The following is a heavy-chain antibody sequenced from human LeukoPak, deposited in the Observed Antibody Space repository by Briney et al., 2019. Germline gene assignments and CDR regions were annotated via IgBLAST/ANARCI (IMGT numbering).Heavy chain of an antibody. CDR3: ARDIVGGWSDYYYYMDV. Sequence: SQTLSLTCAISGDSVSSNSAAWNWLRQSPSRGLEWLGRKYYRSKWYNDYAVSVKSRITITPDTSKNQFSLQLDSVTPEDTAVYYCARDIVGGWSDYYYYMDVWGKGTTVTVSS. J-gene: IGHJ6*03. V-gene: IGHV6-1*01. CDR1: GDSVSSNSAA. D-gene: IGHD6-19*01. CDR2: KYYRSKWYN.